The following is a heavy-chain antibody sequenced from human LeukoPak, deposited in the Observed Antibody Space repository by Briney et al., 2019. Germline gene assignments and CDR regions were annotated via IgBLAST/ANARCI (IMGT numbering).Heavy chain of an antibody. J-gene: IGHJ4*02. CDR3: AKEQGYAGWLTTGH. CDR2: ISWNGGEE. V-gene: IGHV3-30*18. Sequence: GGSLRLSCAASGFTFSDYGMHWLRQAPGKGLEWVAVISWNGGEEHYGNSVRGQFTISRDNSKNMVYLQMNSLRAEDTAVYYCAKEQGYAGWLTTGHCGQGALVTVSS. CDR1: GFTFSDYG. D-gene: IGHD6-19*01.